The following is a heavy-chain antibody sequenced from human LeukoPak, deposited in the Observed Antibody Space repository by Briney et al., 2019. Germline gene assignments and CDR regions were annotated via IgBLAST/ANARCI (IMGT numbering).Heavy chain of an antibody. V-gene: IGHV5-51*01. CDR2: IYPGDSDT. CDR3: ARLSSRILTGYYLGGYFDY. CDR1: GYSFTSYW. D-gene: IGHD3-9*01. J-gene: IGHJ4*02. Sequence: GESLKISCKGPGYSFTSYWIGWVRQMPGKGLEWMGIIYPGDSDTRYSPSFQGQVTISADKSISTAYLQWSSLKASDTAMYYCARLSSRILTGYYLGGYFDYWGQGTLVTVSS.